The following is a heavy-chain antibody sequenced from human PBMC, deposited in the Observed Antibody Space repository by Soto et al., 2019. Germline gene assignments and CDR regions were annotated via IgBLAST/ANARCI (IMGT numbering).Heavy chain of an antibody. Sequence: HGESLKISCKGSGYSFAGYWITWVRQKPGKGLEWMGRIDPSDSQTYYSPSFRGHVTISVTKSITTVFLQWSSLRASDTAMYYCARQIYDSDTGPNFQYHFDSWGQGTPVTVSS. CDR3: ARQIYDSDTGPNFQYHFDS. D-gene: IGHD3-22*01. CDR1: GYSFAGYW. J-gene: IGHJ4*02. CDR2: IDPSDSQT. V-gene: IGHV5-10-1*01.